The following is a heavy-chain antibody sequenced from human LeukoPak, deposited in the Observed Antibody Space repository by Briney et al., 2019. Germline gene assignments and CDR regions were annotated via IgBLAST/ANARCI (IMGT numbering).Heavy chain of an antibody. CDR1: GFTFSTNF. J-gene: IGHJ5*02. V-gene: IGHV3-53*01. Sequence: PGGSLRLSCAASGFTFSTNFMSWVRQAPGKGLEWVSVMHSEGNTHYSDSVKGRFTISRDNSKNTLYLQMSSLRAEDTAVYYCARGHYPGSPSWGQGTLVTVSS. CDR3: ARGHYPGSPS. D-gene: IGHD3-10*01. CDR2: MHSEGNT.